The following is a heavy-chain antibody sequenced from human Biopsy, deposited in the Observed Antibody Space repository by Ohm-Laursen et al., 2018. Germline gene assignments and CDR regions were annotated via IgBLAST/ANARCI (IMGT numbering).Heavy chain of an antibody. J-gene: IGHJ6*02. Sequence: PSETLSLTCAVYGESFNGYYWSWIRQTPGKGLEWIGGINHSGRTNYNPSLKSRVTISVNTSKNQFSLKVRSVTAADTAVYYCVRGVDYYDPYHYYALDVWGQGTTVTVSS. CDR2: INHSGRT. CDR1: GESFNGYY. V-gene: IGHV4-34*01. D-gene: IGHD3-22*01. CDR3: VRGVDYYDPYHYYALDV.